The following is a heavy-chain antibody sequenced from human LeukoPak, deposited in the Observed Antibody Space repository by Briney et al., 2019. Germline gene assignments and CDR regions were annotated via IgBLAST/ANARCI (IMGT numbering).Heavy chain of an antibody. CDR3: AKDADDFWSGYPDYYYYGMDV. D-gene: IGHD3-3*01. Sequence: GGSLRLSCAASGFTFSSYAMSWVRQAPGKGLEWVAVISYDGSNKYYADSVKGRFTISRDNSKNTLYLQMNSLRAEDTAVYYCAKDADDFWSGYPDYYYYGMDVWGQGTTVTVSS. CDR1: GFTFSSYA. CDR2: ISYDGSNK. V-gene: IGHV3-30*18. J-gene: IGHJ6*02.